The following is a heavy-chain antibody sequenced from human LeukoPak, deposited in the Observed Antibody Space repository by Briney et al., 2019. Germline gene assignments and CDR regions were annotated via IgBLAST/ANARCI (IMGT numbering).Heavy chain of an antibody. CDR1: GFTFTTSS. CDR2: ISHRSTDM. J-gene: IGHJ4*02. CDR3: ARDPWDY. Sequence: GGSLRHSCSASGFTFTTSSMNWVRQAPGKGLEWVSSISHRSTDMNYSDSVKGRFTISRDNAKNSLYLQMNSLRAEDTAVYYCARDPWDYWGQGTLVTVSS. V-gene: IGHV3-21*01.